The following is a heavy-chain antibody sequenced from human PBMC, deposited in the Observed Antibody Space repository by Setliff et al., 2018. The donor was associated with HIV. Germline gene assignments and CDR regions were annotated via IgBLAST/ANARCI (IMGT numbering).Heavy chain of an antibody. CDR2: IVPIFGTT. CDR3: ARGTGPSGCAGDCYHD. CDR1: GGTFRKYS. V-gene: IGHV1-69*13. J-gene: IGHJ4*02. Sequence: SVKVSCKVSGGTFRKYSMNWIRQAPGQGLEWMGGIVPIFGTTKYAQKFQGRVTITADESTSTAYLELSSLRSEDTALYYCARGTGPSGCAGDCYHDWGQGTLVTVSS. D-gene: IGHD2-21*02.